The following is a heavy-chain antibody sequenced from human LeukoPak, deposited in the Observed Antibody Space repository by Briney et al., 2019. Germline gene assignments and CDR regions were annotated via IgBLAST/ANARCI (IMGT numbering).Heavy chain of an antibody. D-gene: IGHD6-6*01. CDR1: GFTFSSYE. Sequence: GGSLRLSCAASGFTFSSYEMNWVRQAPGKGLEWVSSISSSSSYIYYADSVKGRFTISRDNAKNSLYLQMNSLRAEDTAVYYCARDSYSSSSGAKGDYWGQGTLVTVSS. J-gene: IGHJ4*02. CDR3: ARDSYSSSSGAKGDY. CDR2: ISSSSSYI. V-gene: IGHV3-21*01.